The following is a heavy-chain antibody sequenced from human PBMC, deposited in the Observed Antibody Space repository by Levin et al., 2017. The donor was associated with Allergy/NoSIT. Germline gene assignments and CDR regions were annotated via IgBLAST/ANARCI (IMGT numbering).Heavy chain of an antibody. CDR1: GYSFTSYW. V-gene: IGHV5-10-1*01. CDR2: IDPSDSYT. Sequence: GESLKISCKGSGYSFTSYWISWVRQMPGKGLEWMGRIDPSDSYTNYSPSFQGHVTISADKSISTAYLQWSSLKASDTAMYYCARSLDTAMVFFDYWGQGTLVTVSS. D-gene: IGHD5-18*01. CDR3: ARSLDTAMVFFDY. J-gene: IGHJ4*02.